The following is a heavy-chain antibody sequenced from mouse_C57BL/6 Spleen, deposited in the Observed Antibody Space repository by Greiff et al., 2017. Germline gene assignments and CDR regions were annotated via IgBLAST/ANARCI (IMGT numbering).Heavy chain of an antibody. D-gene: IGHD2-5*01. CDR1: GYTFTSYW. V-gene: IGHV1-74*01. CDR3: AIESYYSNLDD. Sequence: QVQLKQPGAELVKPGASVKVSCKASGYTFTSYWMHWVKQRPGQGLEWIGRIHPSDSDTNYNQKFKGKATLTVDKSSSTAYMQLSSLTSEDSAVYYCAIESYYSNLDDWGQGTTLTVSS. CDR2: IHPSDSDT. J-gene: IGHJ2*01.